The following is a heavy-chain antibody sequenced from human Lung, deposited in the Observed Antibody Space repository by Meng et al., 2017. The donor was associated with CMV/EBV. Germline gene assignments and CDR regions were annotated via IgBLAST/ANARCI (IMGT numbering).Heavy chain of an antibody. CDR1: GYAFTNHD. Sequence: KASGYAFTNHDIHWVRRATGQGLEWMGWVNPNSGDTGYAQKFQGRLTITTNTAISTAYMELTSLTSEDTAVYYCARGGGLRHWSWVDSWGQGTLVTVSS. CDR3: ARGGGLRHWSWVDS. CDR2: VNPNSGDT. D-gene: IGHD3-10*01. V-gene: IGHV1-8*03. J-gene: IGHJ4*02.